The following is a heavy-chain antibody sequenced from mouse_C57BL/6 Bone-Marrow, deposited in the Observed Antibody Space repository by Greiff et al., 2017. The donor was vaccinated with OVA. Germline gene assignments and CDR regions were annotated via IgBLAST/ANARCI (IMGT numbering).Heavy chain of an antibody. CDR2: IYPGDGDT. J-gene: IGHJ3*01. Sequence: VQLQQSGPELVKPGASVKISCKASGYAFSSSWMNWVKQRPGKGLEWIGRIYPGDGDTNYNGKFKGKATLTADKSSSTAYMQLSSPTSEDSAVYFCAPDGYQFAYWGQGTLVTVSA. CDR3: APDGYQFAY. CDR1: GYAFSSSW. V-gene: IGHV1-82*01. D-gene: IGHD2-3*01.